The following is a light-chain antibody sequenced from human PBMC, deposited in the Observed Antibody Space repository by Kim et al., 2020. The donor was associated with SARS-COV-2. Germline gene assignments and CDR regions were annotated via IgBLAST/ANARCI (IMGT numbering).Light chain of an antibody. J-gene: IGKJ4*02. Sequence: ATINCKSSQSVLYSSSNKNYLAWYQQKPGQPPKLLIYWASSRESGVPDRFSGSGSGTDFTLTISSLQAEDVAVYYCQQYDSTPRTFGGGTKVEIK. V-gene: IGKV4-1*01. CDR1: QSVLYSSSNKNY. CDR3: QQYDSTPRT. CDR2: WAS.